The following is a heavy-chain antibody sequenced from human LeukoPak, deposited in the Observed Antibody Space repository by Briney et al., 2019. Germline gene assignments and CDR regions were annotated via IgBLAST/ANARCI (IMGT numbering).Heavy chain of an antibody. V-gene: IGHV3-74*01. Sequence: GGSLRLSCAASGFTFSSYWMHWVRQAPGKGLVWVSRINSDGSRTNYADCVKGRFTISRDNAKNTLYLQINSRSDGDTAMYEFARDYYTSGSRDDCWGEGTLVTVSS. CDR2: INSDGSRT. J-gene: IGHJ1*01. D-gene: IGHD3-10*01. CDR3: ARDYYTSGSRDDC. CDR1: GFTFSSYW.